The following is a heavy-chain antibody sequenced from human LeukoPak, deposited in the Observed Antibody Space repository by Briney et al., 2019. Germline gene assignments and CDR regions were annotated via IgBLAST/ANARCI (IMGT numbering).Heavy chain of an antibody. CDR2: IYYSGSA. D-gene: IGHD2-2*01. CDR3: ARLNPVGYQLPMSIGLYYYYGMDV. J-gene: IGHJ6*02. CDR1: SGSISNFY. Sequence: SETLSLTCTVSSGSISNFYWSWLRQPPGKGLEGIGYIYYSGSANDNPSLKRLVTISVDTSKNQFSLKLSSVTDADTAVYYCARLNPVGYQLPMSIGLYYYYGMDVRGQGTTVTVSS. V-gene: IGHV4-59*08.